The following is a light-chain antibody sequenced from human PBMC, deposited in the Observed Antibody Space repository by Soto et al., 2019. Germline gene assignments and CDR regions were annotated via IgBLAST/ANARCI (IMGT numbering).Light chain of an antibody. V-gene: IGKV1-39*01. CDR3: QQSYRIPKT. J-gene: IGKJ4*01. Sequence: DIHLTQSPSSLSASVGDRVTITCRASQYVGTNLNWYQQKAGKAPKLLINTASSLQSGVPSRFSGSGSGIDFTLTISSLQPEDFATFYCQQSYRIPKTFGG. CDR2: TAS. CDR1: QYVGTN.